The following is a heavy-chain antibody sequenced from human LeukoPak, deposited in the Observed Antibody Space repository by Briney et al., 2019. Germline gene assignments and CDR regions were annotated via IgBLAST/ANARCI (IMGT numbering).Heavy chain of an antibody. CDR3: AKFEFGF. J-gene: IGHJ4*02. CDR1: GFTFGSYV. CDR2: IIGSGGST. Sequence: GGSLRLSCAVSGFTFGSYVMSWVRQAPGEGLEWVSAIIGSGGSTYYADSVKGRFTISRDNSKNTLYLQMNSLRDEDTAVYYCAKFEFGFWGQGTLVTVSS. D-gene: IGHD3-16*01. V-gene: IGHV3-23*01.